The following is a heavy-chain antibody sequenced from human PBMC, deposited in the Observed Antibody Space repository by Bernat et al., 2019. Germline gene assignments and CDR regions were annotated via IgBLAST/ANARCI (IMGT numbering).Heavy chain of an antibody. CDR2: INHSGST. J-gene: IGHJ5*02. CDR3: ARGGELGES. D-gene: IGHD1-7*01. Sequence: QVQLQQWGAGLLKPSETLSLTCAVYGGSFSGYYWSWLRQPPGKGLEWIGEINHSGSTNYNPSLKSRVTMSLDTSNNQFSLKLSSGTDADKAVYYCARGGELGESWGQGTLVTVSS. V-gene: IGHV4-34*02. CDR1: GGSFSGYY.